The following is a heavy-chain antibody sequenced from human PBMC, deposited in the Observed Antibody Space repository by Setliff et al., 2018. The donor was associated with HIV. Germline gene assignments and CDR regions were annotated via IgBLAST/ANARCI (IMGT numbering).Heavy chain of an antibody. CDR2: VDPEDGET. J-gene: IGHJ4*02. Sequence: ASVKVSCKASGYTFTDYYMHWVQQAPGKGLEWMGRVDPEDGETIYAEKFQGRVTITADTSTDTAYMELSSLRSEDTAVYYCATDYSGYDYFDYLGQGTLVTVSS. D-gene: IGHD5-12*01. V-gene: IGHV1-69-2*01. CDR3: ATDYSGYDYFDY. CDR1: GYTFTDYY.